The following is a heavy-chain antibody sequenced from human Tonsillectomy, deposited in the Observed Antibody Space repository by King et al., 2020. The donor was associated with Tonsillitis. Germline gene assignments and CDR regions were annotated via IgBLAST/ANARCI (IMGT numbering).Heavy chain of an antibody. CDR2: INDGNGKT. V-gene: IGHV1-3*01. CDR1: GYTFTSYA. J-gene: IGHJ3*02. Sequence: QLVQSGAEVKKPGASVKVSCKASGYTFTSYAMHWVRQAPGQRLEWMGWINDGNGKTKYSQKFQGRVTITRDTSASTAYMELSSLRSEDTAVYYCASNQAAFYYSDSSGYWAFDIWGQGTMVTVSS. D-gene: IGHD3-22*01. CDR3: ASNQAAFYYSDSSGYWAFDI.